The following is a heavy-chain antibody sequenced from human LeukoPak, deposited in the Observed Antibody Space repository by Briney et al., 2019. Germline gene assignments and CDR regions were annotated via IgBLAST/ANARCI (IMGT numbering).Heavy chain of an antibody. Sequence: SQTLSLTCAISGDRVSRKSAGWNWIRQSPSRGLEWLGRIYYRSTWYSDFLTSRITIIPDTSKNQFSLQLNSVTPEDTAVYYCARAKISEIDYWGQGTLVTVSS. V-gene: IGHV6-1*01. D-gene: IGHD1-26*01. CDR1: GDRVSRKSAG. CDR2: IYYRSTWYS. CDR3: ARAKISEIDY. J-gene: IGHJ4*02.